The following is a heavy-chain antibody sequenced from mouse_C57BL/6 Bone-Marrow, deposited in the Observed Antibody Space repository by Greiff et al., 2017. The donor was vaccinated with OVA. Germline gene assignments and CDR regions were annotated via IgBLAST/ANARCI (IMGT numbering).Heavy chain of an antibody. V-gene: IGHV1-52*01. CDR1: GYTFTSYW. CDR3: ARRRQLRLDY. CDR2: IDPSDSET. D-gene: IGHD3-2*02. J-gene: IGHJ2*01. Sequence: QVQLQQPGAELVRPGSSVKLSRKASGYTFTSYWMHWVKQRPIQGLEWIGNIDPSDSETHYNQKFKDKATLTVDKSSSTAYMQLSSLTSEDSAVYYCARRRQLRLDYWGQGTTLTVSS.